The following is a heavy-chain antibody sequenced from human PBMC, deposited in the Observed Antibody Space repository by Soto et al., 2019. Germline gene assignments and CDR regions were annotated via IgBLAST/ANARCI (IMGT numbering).Heavy chain of an antibody. V-gene: IGHV5-10-1*01. CDR1: GYSFTNYW. CDR3: ARRSLYGSASGVDY. D-gene: IGHD3-10*01. J-gene: IGHJ4*02. Sequence: GESLKISCQGSGYSFTNYWISWVRQMPGKGLEWMGKIDPADSAATYSPSFQGSVTFSVDKSVSTAFLQWSGLRASDTAIYYCARRSLYGSASGVDYWGQGTLVTVSS. CDR2: IDPADSAA.